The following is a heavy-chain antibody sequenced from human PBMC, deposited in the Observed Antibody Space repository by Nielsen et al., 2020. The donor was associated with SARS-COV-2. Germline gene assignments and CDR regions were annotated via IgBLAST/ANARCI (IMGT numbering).Heavy chain of an antibody. Sequence: GESLKISCATSGITFSSYSMNWVRQAPGKGLEWISYISISSSTIDYADSVKGRFTISRDKAENTLYLQMNSLRADDTAVYYCVRVRDDGYYYDTGPFDYWGQGTLVTVSS. CDR3: VRVRDDGYYYDTGPFDY. CDR1: GITFSSYS. CDR2: ISISSSTI. J-gene: IGHJ4*02. V-gene: IGHV3-48*01. D-gene: IGHD3-22*01.